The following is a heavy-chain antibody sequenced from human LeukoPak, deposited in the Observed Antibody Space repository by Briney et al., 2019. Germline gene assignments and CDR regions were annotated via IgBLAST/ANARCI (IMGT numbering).Heavy chain of an antibody. CDR1: GGSISTSY. CDR2: IHFSGST. Sequence: SETLPVTCSVSGGSISTSYWNWIRQPPGKGLEWIGNIHFSGSTNYNPSLKSRVTIPIDTSRHQFSLKLNSATAADTAVYYCVSQGSWGQGTLVT. V-gene: IGHV4-59*08. CDR3: VSQGS. J-gene: IGHJ4*02.